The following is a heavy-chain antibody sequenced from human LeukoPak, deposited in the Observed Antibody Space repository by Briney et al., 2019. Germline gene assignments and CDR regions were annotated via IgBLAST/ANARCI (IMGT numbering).Heavy chain of an antibody. CDR2: IQYSGRT. D-gene: IGHD3-22*01. J-gene: IGHJ4*02. V-gene: IGHV4-61*01. CDR3: ARYYDSSGYWSTPHFDY. Sequence: SETLSLTCTVSGDSVSGISFYWSWIRQPPGKGLQYIGYIQYSGRTNYNPSLKSRVTISVDTSKNQFSLKLSSVTAADTAVYYCARYYDSSGYWSTPHFDYWGQGTPVTVSS. CDR1: GDSVSGISFY.